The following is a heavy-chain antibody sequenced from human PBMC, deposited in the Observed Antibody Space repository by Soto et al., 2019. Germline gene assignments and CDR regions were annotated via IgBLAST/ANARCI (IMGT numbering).Heavy chain of an antibody. CDR1: GGSVSSGSYY. V-gene: IGHV4-61*01. Sequence: PSETLSLTCTVSGGSVSSGSYYWSWIRQPPGKGLEWIGYIYYSGSTNYNPSLKSRVTISVDTSKNQFSLKLSSVTAADTAVYYFASEEVWGKGTLFTASS. J-gene: IGHJ4*02. CDR3: ASEEV. CDR2: IYYSGST.